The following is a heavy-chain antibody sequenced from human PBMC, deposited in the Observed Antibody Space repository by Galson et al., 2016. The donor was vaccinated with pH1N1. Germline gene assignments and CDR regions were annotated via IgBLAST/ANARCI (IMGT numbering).Heavy chain of an antibody. CDR1: GFTFSSYW. D-gene: IGHD2-2*01. J-gene: IGHJ6*02. CDR2: IKQDGSVK. Sequence: SLRLSCAASGFTFSSYWMSWVRQAPGKGLEWVANIKQDGSVKYYVDSVKGRFTISRDNAKNSLYLQMNSLRAEDTAVYYCARSRRAAIYYYGMDVWGQGTTVTVSS. V-gene: IGHV3-7*03. CDR3: ARSRRAAIYYYGMDV.